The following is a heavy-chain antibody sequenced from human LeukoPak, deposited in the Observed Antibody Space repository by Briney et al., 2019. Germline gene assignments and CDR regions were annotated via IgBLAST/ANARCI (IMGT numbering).Heavy chain of an antibody. CDR2: INHSRST. D-gene: IGHD6-13*01. V-gene: IGHV4-34*01. J-gene: IGHJ4*02. CDR1: GGSFSGYY. CDR3: ARQKYSSSPDDY. Sequence: SETLSLTCAVYGGSFSGYYWSWIRQPPGKGLQWIGEINHSRSTNYNPSLKSRVTISVDTSKNQFSLKLSSVTAADTAVYYCARQKYSSSPDDYWGQGTLVTVSS.